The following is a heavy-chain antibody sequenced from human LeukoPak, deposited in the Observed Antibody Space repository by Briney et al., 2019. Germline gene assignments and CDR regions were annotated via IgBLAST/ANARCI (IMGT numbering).Heavy chain of an antibody. CDR1: GFTFSSYA. D-gene: IGHD3-10*01. J-gene: IGHJ5*02. Sequence: PGGSLRLSCAASGFTFSSYAMSWVRQAPGKGLEWVSAISGSGGSTYDADSVKGRFTISRDNSKNTLYLQMNSLRAEDSAVYYCAKDRGSGSSYFGNYFDPWGQGTLVTVSS. V-gene: IGHV3-23*01. CDR3: AKDRGSGSSYFGNYFDP. CDR2: ISGSGGST.